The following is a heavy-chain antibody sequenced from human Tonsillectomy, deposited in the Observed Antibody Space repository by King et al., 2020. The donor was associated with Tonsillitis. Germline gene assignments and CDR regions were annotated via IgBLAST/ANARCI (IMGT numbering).Heavy chain of an antibody. Sequence: VQLVESGGGLVQPRGSLRLSCAASGFTFSNFGMNWVRQAPGKGLEWVSYISSTTNIIYYADSVKGRFTISRDNAKNSLFLQMNSLRAEDTAVYYCARGDNYYGSGSYDPFLFDYWGQGTLVTVSS. CDR1: GFTFSNFG. D-gene: IGHD3-10*01. CDR3: ARGDNYYGSGSYDPFLFDY. CDR2: ISSTTNII. V-gene: IGHV3-48*01. J-gene: IGHJ4*02.